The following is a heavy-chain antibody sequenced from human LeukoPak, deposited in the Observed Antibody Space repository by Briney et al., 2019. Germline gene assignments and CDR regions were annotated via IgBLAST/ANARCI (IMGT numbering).Heavy chain of an antibody. CDR1: GFTFSRYA. J-gene: IGHJ4*02. D-gene: IGHD2-2*01. V-gene: IGHV3-23*01. Sequence: GGSLRLSCAASGFTFSRYAMSWVRQAPRRGREWVSAINGSGGSTYYADSVKGRFTISRDNSKNTLYLQMNSPRAEDTAVYYCAEGGSRGPLDYWGQGTLVTVSS. CDR3: AEGGSRGPLDY. CDR2: INGSGGST.